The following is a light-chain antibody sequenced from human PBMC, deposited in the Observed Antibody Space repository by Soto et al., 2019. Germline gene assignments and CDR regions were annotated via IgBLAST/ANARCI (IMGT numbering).Light chain of an antibody. J-gene: IGKJ1*01. V-gene: IGKV3-20*01. CDR2: GAS. Sequence: EIVLTQSPGTLSLSPGERATLSCRASQSVNSNYLAWYQRKPGQAPRLLIYGASNRATDIPYRFSASGSGRDFTLTITRLEPEDFAVYYCQQYDSSPPTSGQGTKVEIK. CDR1: QSVNSNY. CDR3: QQYDSSPPT.